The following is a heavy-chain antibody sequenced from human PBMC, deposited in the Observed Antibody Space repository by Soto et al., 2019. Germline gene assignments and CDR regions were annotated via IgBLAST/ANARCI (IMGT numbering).Heavy chain of an antibody. J-gene: IGHJ4*02. D-gene: IGHD3-22*01. V-gene: IGHV4-34*01. CDR3: ARANYFESSGPFDY. CDR2: INNGGST. CDR1: GGSFSGYY. Sequence: SETLSLTCAVYGGSFSGYYWSWIRQPPGKGLEWIGEINNGGSTNYNPSLKSRLTISVDTSKNQFSLKLSSVTAADTAMYYCARANYFESSGPFDYWGPGTLVTVSS.